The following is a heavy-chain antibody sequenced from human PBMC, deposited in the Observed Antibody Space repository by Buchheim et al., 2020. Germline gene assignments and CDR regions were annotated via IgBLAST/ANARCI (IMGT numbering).Heavy chain of an antibody. CDR3: ARDPDDSYDFWSGHYYYYGMDV. Sequence: QVQLVESGGGLVKPGGSLRLSCAASGFTFSDYYMSWIRQAPGKGLEWVSYISSSSSYTNYADSVKGRFTISRDNAKNSLYLQMNSLRAEDTAVYYCARDPDDSYDFWSGHYYYYGMDVWGQGTT. D-gene: IGHD3-3*01. V-gene: IGHV3-11*06. CDR1: GFTFSDYY. J-gene: IGHJ6*02. CDR2: ISSSSSYT.